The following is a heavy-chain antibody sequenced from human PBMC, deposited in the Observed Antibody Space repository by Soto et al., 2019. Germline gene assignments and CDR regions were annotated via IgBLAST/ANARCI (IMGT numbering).Heavy chain of an antibody. CDR2: MSNDGSDQ. CDR1: GFSFSAYA. D-gene: IGHD2-15*01. CDR3: VNLYCSSGSCWGRKGGALDS. V-gene: IGHV3-30*02. Sequence: QVQLVESGGGVVQPGGSLRLSCAASGFSFSAYAMHWVRQAPGKGLEWVALMSNDGSDQFYADSVKGRFTISRDNSRSTLYLQMNSLTAGDSAVYYCVNLYCSSGSCWGRKGGALDSWGQGTLVTVSS. J-gene: IGHJ4*02.